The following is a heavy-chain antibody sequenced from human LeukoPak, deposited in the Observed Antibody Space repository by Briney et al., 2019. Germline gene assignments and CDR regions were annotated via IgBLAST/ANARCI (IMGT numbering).Heavy chain of an antibody. CDR1: GFIFSSYG. D-gene: IGHD3-22*01. V-gene: IGHV3-30*18. Sequence: GVSLRLSCAASGFIFSSYGMHWVRQAPGKGLEWVAVISYDGRNQFSADSVKGRVTISRDNSKNTLYLQMNSLRAEDTAVYYCAKGGYYDIRGDSLVEYWGQGALVTVSS. CDR2: ISYDGRNQ. CDR3: AKGGYYDIRGDSLVEY. J-gene: IGHJ4*02.